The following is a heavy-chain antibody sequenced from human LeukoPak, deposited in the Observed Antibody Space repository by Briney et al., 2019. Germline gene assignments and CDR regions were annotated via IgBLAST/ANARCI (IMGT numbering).Heavy chain of an antibody. CDR2: INPNSGGT. CDR3: ARGSGSYYRTYDY. D-gene: IGHD1-26*01. J-gene: IGHJ4*02. V-gene: IGHV1-2*02. CDR1: GYTFTGYY. Sequence: ASVKVSCKASGYTFTGYYMHWVRQAPGQGLEWIGWINPNSGGTNYAQKFQGRVTMTRDTSISAAYMELSRLRSDDTAVYYCARGSGSYYRTYDYWGQGTLVTVSS.